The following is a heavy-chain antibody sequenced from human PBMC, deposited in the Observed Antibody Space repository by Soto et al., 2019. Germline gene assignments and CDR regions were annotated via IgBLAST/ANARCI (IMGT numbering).Heavy chain of an antibody. CDR3: ARGPYYDFWSGLPPGDNWFDP. D-gene: IGHD3-3*01. V-gene: IGHV4-34*01. CDR1: GGSFSGYY. J-gene: IGHJ5*02. Sequence: SETLSLTCAVYGGSFSGYYWSWIRQPPGKGLEWIGEINHSGSTNYNPSLKSRVTISVDTSKNQFSLKLSSVTAADTAVYYCARGPYYDFWSGLPPGDNWFDPWGQGTLVTVSS. CDR2: INHSGST.